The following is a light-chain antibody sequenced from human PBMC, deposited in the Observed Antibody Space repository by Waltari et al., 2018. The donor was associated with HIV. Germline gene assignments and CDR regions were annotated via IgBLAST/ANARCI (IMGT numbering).Light chain of an antibody. J-gene: IGLJ3*02. CDR1: SSNIGAGSD. V-gene: IGLV1-40*01. CDR2: GNR. CDR3: QSDDSSRSGPWV. Sequence: QSVLTQPPSVSGAPGQRVTISCTGSSSNIGAGSDVHWYQQLPGTAPKLLIYGNRTLRSGVLVRSSGSKSGTSASLAIAGLQAEGGTCYYCQSDDSSRSGPWVCGGGTKLTVL.